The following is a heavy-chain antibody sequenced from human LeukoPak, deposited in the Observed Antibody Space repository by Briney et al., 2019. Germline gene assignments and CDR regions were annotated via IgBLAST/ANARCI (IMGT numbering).Heavy chain of an antibody. CDR1: GGSISSYY. V-gene: IGHV4-59*01. CDR2: IYYSGST. Sequence: SETLSLTCTVSGGSISSYYWSWIRQPPGKGLEWIGYIYYSGSTNYNPSLKSRVTISVDTSKNQFSLKLSSVTAADTAAYYCARDWVVGAHNWFDPWGQGTLVTVSS. D-gene: IGHD1-26*01. CDR3: ARDWVVGAHNWFDP. J-gene: IGHJ5*02.